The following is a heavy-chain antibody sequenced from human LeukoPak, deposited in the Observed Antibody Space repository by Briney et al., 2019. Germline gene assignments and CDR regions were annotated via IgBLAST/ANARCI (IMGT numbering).Heavy chain of an antibody. CDR3: ARSRGYSYGTTFLDY. CDR1: GESFSGFY. V-gene: IGHV4-34*01. Sequence: PSETLSLTCAVYGESFSGFYWTWIRQPPGKGLEWIGESNESGGINYNPSLKSRVTISVDTSKNQFSLKLSSVTAADTAVYYCARSRGYSYGTTFLDYWGQGTLVTVSS. CDR2: SNESGGI. J-gene: IGHJ4*02. D-gene: IGHD5-18*01.